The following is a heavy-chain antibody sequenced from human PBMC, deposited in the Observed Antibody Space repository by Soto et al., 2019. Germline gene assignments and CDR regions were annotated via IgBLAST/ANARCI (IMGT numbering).Heavy chain of an antibody. Sequence: QVQLVQSGAEVKKPGASVKVSCKASGYTFTNYAMHWVRQAPGQRLEWKGWINAGNGNTKYSQKFQGRVTITRDTSASTAYMELSSLRSEDTAVYYCGRGSGLHWFDPWGQGTLVTVSS. CDR3: GRGSGLHWFDP. D-gene: IGHD3-10*01. J-gene: IGHJ5*02. CDR1: GYTFTNYA. V-gene: IGHV1-3*01. CDR2: INAGNGNT.